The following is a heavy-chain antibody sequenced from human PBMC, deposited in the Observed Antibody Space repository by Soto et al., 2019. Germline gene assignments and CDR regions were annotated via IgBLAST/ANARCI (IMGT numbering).Heavy chain of an antibody. Sequence: VQLWHSGAEGKKPGPWGRASSRASGAPPRSHALTWLRQALGQGLGWMGGITPIFGSPNYPQKFQGRVTITADESSITAYMELSSLRSEDTAVYYCAGTVEIPYYHGMDVWGQGTTVTVSS. J-gene: IGHJ6*02. CDR1: GAPPRSHA. CDR3: AGTVEIPYYHGMDV. CDR2: ITPIFGSP. D-gene: IGHD4-4*01. V-gene: IGHV1-69*01.